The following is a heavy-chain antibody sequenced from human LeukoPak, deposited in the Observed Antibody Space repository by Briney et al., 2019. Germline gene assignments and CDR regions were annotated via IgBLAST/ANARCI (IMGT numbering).Heavy chain of an antibody. D-gene: IGHD6-19*01. Sequence: SETLSLTCTVSGGSISSSSYYWGWIRQPPGKGLEWIGSIYYSGSTYYNPSLKSRVTISVDTSKNQFSLKLSSVTAADTAVYYCARSSAVAGEGYGGQGTLVTVS. CDR1: GGSISSSSYY. CDR3: ARSSAVAGEGY. J-gene: IGHJ4*02. V-gene: IGHV4-39*01. CDR2: IYYSGST.